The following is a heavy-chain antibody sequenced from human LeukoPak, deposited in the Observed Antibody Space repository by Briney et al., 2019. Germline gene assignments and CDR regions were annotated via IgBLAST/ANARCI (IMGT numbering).Heavy chain of an antibody. CDR3: ARFLEWLHPGAFDI. J-gene: IGHJ3*02. CDR1: GFTVSSNY. Sequence: GGSLRLSCAASGFTVSSNYMSWVRQAPGKGLEWVSVIYSGGSTYYADSVKGRFTISRDNSKNTLYLQMNSLRAEDTAVYYCARFLEWLHPGAFDIWGQGTMVTVSS. CDR2: IYSGGST. D-gene: IGHD3-3*01. V-gene: IGHV3-66*02.